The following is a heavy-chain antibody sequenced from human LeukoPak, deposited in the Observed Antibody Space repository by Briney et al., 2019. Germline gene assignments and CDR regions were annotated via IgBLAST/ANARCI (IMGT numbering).Heavy chain of an antibody. CDR2: ISAYNGNT. CDR1: GYTFTSYG. D-gene: IGHD2-2*01. Sequence: ASVKVSXKASGYTFTSYGISWVRQAPGQGLEWMGWISAYNGNTNYAQKLQGRVTMTTDTSTSTAYMELRSLRSDDTAVYYCARQKDDIVVVPAAVDYWGQGTLVTVSS. J-gene: IGHJ4*02. V-gene: IGHV1-18*01. CDR3: ARQKDDIVVVPAAVDY.